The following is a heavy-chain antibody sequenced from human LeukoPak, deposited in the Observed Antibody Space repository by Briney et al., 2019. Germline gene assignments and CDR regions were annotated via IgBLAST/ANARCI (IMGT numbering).Heavy chain of an antibody. D-gene: IGHD5-18*01. CDR2: ISVSADST. V-gene: IGHV3-23*01. J-gene: IGHJ4*02. Sequence: PGGSLRLSCATSGFTFNNYAMNWVRQAPGKGLEWVSAISVSADSTYYADSVKGRFTISRDNSKNTLYLQMNSLRAEDTAVYYCAKLPDTYYFDYWGQGTLVTVSS. CDR3: AKLPDTYYFDY. CDR1: GFTFNNYA.